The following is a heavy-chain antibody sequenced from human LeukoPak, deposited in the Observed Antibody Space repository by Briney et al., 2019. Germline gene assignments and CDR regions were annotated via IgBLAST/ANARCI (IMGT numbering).Heavy chain of an antibody. J-gene: IGHJ6*02. Sequence: GESLKISCKGSGYSFTSYWIGWVRQMPGKGLEWMGIIYPGDSDTRYSPSFQGQVTISADKSISTAYLQWSSLKASDTAMYYCARRSSSGKAPPNDMDVWGQGTTVTVSS. CDR2: IYPGDSDT. D-gene: IGHD6-13*01. V-gene: IGHV5-51*01. CDR1: GYSFTSYW. CDR3: ARRSSSGKAPPNDMDV.